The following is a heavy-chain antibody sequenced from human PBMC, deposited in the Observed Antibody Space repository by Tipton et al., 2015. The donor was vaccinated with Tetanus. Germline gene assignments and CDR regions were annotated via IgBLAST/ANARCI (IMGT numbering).Heavy chain of an antibody. CDR1: GGSISSYY. V-gene: IGHV4-4*07. D-gene: IGHD1-1*01. J-gene: IGHJ5*02. CDR2: LYTSGSA. CDR3: ARGVWNPLYNWFDP. Sequence: GLVKPSETLSLICTVSGGSISSYYWTWIRQPAGKGLEWIGRLYTSGSANYNPSLKSRVTMSVDTSKNQFSLKLSSVTAADTAVYYWARGVWNPLYNWFDPWGQGTLVTVSS.